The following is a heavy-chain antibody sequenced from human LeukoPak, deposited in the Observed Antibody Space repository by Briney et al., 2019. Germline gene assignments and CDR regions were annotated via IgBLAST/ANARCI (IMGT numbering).Heavy chain of an antibody. CDR1: GYTFSSYD. Sequence: ASVKVSCKASGYTFSSYDINWVRQAAGQGPEWMGWMNPNSGNTAYAQNFQGRVIMTRNTSISTAYMELSSLRFEDTAVFYCARGRNRGSYLWSWGQGTLVTVSS. V-gene: IGHV1-8*01. J-gene: IGHJ5*02. D-gene: IGHD1-26*01. CDR2: MNPNSGNT. CDR3: ARGRNRGSYLWS.